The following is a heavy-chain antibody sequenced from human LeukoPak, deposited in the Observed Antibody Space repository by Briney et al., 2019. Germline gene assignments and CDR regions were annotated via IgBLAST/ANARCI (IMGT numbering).Heavy chain of an antibody. Sequence: SQTLSLTCTVSGGSISRSSYYWGRVRQPPGKGLEWIGEIYHSGSTNYNPSLKSRVTISVDKSKNQFSLKLSSVTAADTAMYYCARHGDLLTPFQTWGQGTLVTVSS. CDR1: GGSISRSSYY. CDR3: ARHGDLLTPFQT. CDR2: IYHSGST. D-gene: IGHD2-21*02. V-gene: IGHV4-39*01. J-gene: IGHJ5*02.